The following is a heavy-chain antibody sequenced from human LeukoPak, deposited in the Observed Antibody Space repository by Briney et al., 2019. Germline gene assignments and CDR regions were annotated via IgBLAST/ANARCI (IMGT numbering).Heavy chain of an antibody. V-gene: IGHV3-53*01. CDR1: GFTVGGTY. Sequence: GVSLRLSCAASGFTVGGTYMSWVRQAAGKGWEWVSTMFDAGRTTYADSVKGRFTISRDNYKNTLFLQMKSLRADDTAVYYCAGATKWLAHDFWGQGTRVTASS. J-gene: IGHJ4*02. D-gene: IGHD6-19*01. CDR3: AGATKWLAHDF. CDR2: MFDAGRT.